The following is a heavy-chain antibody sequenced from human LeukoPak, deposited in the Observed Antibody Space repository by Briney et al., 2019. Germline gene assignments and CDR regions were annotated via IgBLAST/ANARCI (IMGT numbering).Heavy chain of an antibody. D-gene: IGHD2-2*01. CDR3: AKGELQLDIVVVPAAYTFDY. CDR2: ISRTVTTT. J-gene: IGHJ4*02. V-gene: IGHV3-23*05. Sequence: PGGSLRLSCAASGFTFSRYDLSWARQAPGKGLECVSTISRTVTTTYYADSVKGRFTISRDNSKNTLYLQMNSLRAVDTAVYYCAKGELQLDIVVVPAAYTFDYWGQGTLVTVSS. CDR1: GFTFSRYD.